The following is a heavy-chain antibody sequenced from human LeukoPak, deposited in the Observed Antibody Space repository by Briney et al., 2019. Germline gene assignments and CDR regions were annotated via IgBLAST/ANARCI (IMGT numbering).Heavy chain of an antibody. J-gene: IGHJ4*02. CDR2: IHKDGSEK. CDR1: GFIFGDYW. V-gene: IGHV3-7*04. CDR3: ARYGYGYGTPFDY. Sequence: GESLRLSCAASGFIFGDYWMTWVRQAPGKGLEWVANIHKDGSEKYYVDSVKGRFSITRDNAKNSLFLQMNSLRAEDSAVYYCARYGYGYGTPFDYWGQGTLVTVSS. D-gene: IGHD5-18*01.